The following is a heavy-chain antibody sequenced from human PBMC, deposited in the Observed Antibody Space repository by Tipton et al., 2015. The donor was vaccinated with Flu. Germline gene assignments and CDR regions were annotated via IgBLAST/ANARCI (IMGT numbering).Heavy chain of an antibody. D-gene: IGHD5-24*01. J-gene: IGHJ4*02. CDR3: ARRLRRWLQLPYYFDY. CDR1: GGSFSGYY. CDR2: INHSGST. V-gene: IGHV4-34*01. Sequence: LRLSCAVYGGSFSGYYWSWIRPPPGKGLEWIGEINHSGSTNYNPSLKSRVTISVDTSKNQFSLKMSSVTAADTAVYYCARRLRRWLQLPYYFDYWGQGTLVTVSS.